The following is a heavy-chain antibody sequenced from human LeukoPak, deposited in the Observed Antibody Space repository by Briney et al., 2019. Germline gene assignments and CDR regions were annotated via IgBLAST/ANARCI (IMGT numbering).Heavy chain of an antibody. Sequence: GGSLRLSCAASGFTFSSYEMNWVRQAPGKGLEWVSYISSSGSTIYYADSVKGRFTISRDNPKNTLYLQMNSLTAEDTAVYYCIRGGILVTATIHSWGQGTLVTVSS. CDR3: IRGGILVTATIHS. CDR1: GFTFSSYE. CDR2: ISSSGSTI. D-gene: IGHD2-21*02. V-gene: IGHV3-48*03. J-gene: IGHJ4*02.